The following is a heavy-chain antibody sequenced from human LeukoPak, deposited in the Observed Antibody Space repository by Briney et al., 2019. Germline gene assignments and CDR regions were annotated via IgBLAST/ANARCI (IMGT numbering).Heavy chain of an antibody. D-gene: IGHD6-13*01. CDR1: GFTFSNYV. Sequence: GGSLRLSCAASGFTFSNYVMSWVRQAPGKGLEWVSHISGSGGDTFYADSVKGRFTISRDNSKNTLYLQMNSLRAEDTAVYYCAKGPTPAAAGTVDSWYFDYWGQGTLVTVSS. J-gene: IGHJ4*02. CDR3: AKGPTPAAAGTVDSWYFDY. V-gene: IGHV3-23*01. CDR2: ISGSGGDT.